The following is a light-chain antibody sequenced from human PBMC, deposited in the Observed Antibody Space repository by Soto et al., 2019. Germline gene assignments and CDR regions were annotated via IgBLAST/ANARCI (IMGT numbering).Light chain of an antibody. CDR3: QQYGSSPYT. J-gene: IGKJ2*01. CDR2: DAS. CDR1: QSLTSKS. Sequence: EIVLTQSPGTLSLSPGERVTLSCRASQSLTSKSLASYQQKSGQAPRLLIYDASTRPTGIPDRFNGSGSGTDFTLTINRLEPEDFAVFFCQQYGSSPYTFGQGTELEI. V-gene: IGKV3-20*01.